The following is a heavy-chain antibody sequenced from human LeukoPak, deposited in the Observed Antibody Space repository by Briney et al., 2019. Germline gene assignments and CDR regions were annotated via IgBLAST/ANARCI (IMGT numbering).Heavy chain of an antibody. CDR1: GGSISSYY. D-gene: IGHD2-15*01. V-gene: IGHV4-59*01. Sequence: SETLSLTCTVSGGSISSYYWSWIRQPPGKGLEWIGYIYYSGSTNYNPSLKSRVTISVDTSKNQFSLKLSSVTAADTAVYYCARDNRACSGGSCYSYYYYGMDVWGQGTTVTVSS. CDR2: IYYSGST. J-gene: IGHJ6*02. CDR3: ARDNRACSGGSCYSYYYYGMDV.